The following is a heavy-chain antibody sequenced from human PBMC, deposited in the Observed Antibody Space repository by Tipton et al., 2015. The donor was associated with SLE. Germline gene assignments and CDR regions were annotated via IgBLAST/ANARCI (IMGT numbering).Heavy chain of an antibody. D-gene: IGHD1-26*01. Sequence: SLRLSCAASGFTFSSYGMYWVRQAPGKGLEWVAFIRYDGSEKYYADSVKGRFTISRDNSRNMLHLQMNSLRAEDTAVYYCAKDGMLEFSGSHHLDYWGQETLVTVSS. CDR3: AKDGMLEFSGSHHLDY. J-gene: IGHJ4*02. CDR1: GFTFSSYG. CDR2: IRYDGSEK. V-gene: IGHV3-30*02.